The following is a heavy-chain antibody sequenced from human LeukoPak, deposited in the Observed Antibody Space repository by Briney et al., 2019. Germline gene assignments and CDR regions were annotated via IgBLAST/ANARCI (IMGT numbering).Heavy chain of an antibody. CDR1: RGTFSSYA. Sequence: ASVKVSCKASRGTFSSYAITWVRQAPGQGLEWMGGIIPIFGTANYAQKFQGRVTITADEFTSTAYMELSSLRSEDTAVYYCARVAGGRYCSSTSCYMRGWFDPWGQGTLVTVSS. CDR2: IIPIFGTA. V-gene: IGHV1-69*13. CDR3: ARVAGGRYCSSTSCYMRGWFDP. J-gene: IGHJ5*02. D-gene: IGHD2-2*02.